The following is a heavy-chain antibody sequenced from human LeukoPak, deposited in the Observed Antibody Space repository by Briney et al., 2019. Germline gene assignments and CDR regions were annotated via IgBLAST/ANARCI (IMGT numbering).Heavy chain of an antibody. J-gene: IGHJ4*02. Sequence: SETLSLTCTVSGGSISSYYWSWIRQPPGKGLEWIGYIYYSGSTNYNPSLKSRVTISVDTSKNQFSLKLSSVTAADTAVYYCARSGYRRNFAYWGQGTLVTVSS. D-gene: IGHD5-18*01. CDR3: ARSGYRRNFAY. V-gene: IGHV4-59*01. CDR1: GGSISSYY. CDR2: IYYSGST.